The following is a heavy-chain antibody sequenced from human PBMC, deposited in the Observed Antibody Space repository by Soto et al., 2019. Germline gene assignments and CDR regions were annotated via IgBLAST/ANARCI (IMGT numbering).Heavy chain of an antibody. CDR2: IIPIFGTA. CDR1: GGTFSSYA. D-gene: IGHD1-26*01. V-gene: IGHV1-69*13. Sequence: ASVKVSCKASGGTFSSYAISWVRQAPGQGLEWMGGIIPIFGTANYAQKFQGRVTITADESTSTAYMELSSLRSEDTAVYYCARDPSLRQKWGYYYYGMDVWGQGTTVTVSS. J-gene: IGHJ6*02. CDR3: ARDPSLRQKWGYYYYGMDV.